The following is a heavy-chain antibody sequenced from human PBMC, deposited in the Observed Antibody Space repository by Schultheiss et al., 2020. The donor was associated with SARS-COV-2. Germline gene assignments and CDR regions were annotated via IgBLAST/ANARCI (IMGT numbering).Heavy chain of an antibody. D-gene: IGHD2-21*02. J-gene: IGHJ4*02. CDR2: ISGSGGST. CDR3: AKARNPYCGGDCHHFDY. Sequence: GESLKISCAASGFTFSSYAMSWVRQAPGKGLEWVSAISGSGGSTYYADSVKGRFTISRDNSKNTLYLQMNSLRAEDTAVYYCAKARNPYCGGDCHHFDYWGQGTLVTVSS. CDR1: GFTFSSYA. V-gene: IGHV3-23*01.